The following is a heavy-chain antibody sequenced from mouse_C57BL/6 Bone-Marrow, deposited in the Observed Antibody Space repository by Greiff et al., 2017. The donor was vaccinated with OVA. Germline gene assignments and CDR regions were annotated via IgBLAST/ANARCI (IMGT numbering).Heavy chain of an antibody. CDR3: ARGTTVVATDY. V-gene: IGHV1-81*01. CDR1: GYTFTSYG. CDR2: IYPRSGST. Sequence: VHLVESGAELARPGASVKLSCKASGYTFTSYGIRWVKQRTGQGLEWIGEIYPRSGSTYYNEKFKGKATLTADKSSSTAYMELRSLTSEDSAVYCGARGTTVVATDYWGQGTTLTVSS. D-gene: IGHD1-1*01. J-gene: IGHJ2*01.